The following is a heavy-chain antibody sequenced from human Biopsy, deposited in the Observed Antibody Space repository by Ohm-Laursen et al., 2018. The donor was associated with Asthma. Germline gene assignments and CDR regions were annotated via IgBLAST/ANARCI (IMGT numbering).Heavy chain of an antibody. CDR2: IKYDGSEK. CDR3: ARTFRLWSPYHAEHYQL. Sequence: SLRLSCAASGFTFSSYCMSWVRQVPGQGLEWVANIKYDGSEKNHVDSLKGRFTISRDNAKNLLFLQMNSLRAEDTAVYYCARTFRLWSPYHAEHYQLWGQGTLVTVSS. CDR1: GFTFSSYC. D-gene: IGHD3-3*01. J-gene: IGHJ1*01. V-gene: IGHV3-7*01.